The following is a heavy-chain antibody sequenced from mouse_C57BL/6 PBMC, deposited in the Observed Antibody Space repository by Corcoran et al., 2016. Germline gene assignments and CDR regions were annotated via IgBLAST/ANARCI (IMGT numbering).Heavy chain of an antibody. D-gene: IGHD2-5*01. CDR1: GYTFTDYY. CDR2: INPNNGGT. CDR3: ARGGYSNYVAWFAY. J-gene: IGHJ3*01. Sequence: EVQLQQSGPELVKPGASVKISCKASGYTFTDYYMNWVKQSHGKSLEWIGDINPNNGGTSYNQKFKGKATLTVDKSSSTAYMELRSLTSEDSAVYYCARGGYSNYVAWFAYWGQGTLVTVSA. V-gene: IGHV1-26*01.